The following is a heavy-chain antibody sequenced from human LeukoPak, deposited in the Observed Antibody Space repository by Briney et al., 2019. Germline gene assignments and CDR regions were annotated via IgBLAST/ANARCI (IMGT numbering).Heavy chain of an antibody. J-gene: IGHJ6*02. Sequence: PGGSLRLSCAASGFTFSSYGMHWVRQAPGRGLEWVSLISYDGVTKYYADTMKGRFTISRDNSKNTLYVQMNSLRAEDTAVYYCAKDRGSSSSAYGMDVWGQGTTVTVSS. CDR3: AKDRGSSSSAYGMDV. D-gene: IGHD6-13*01. CDR2: ISYDGVTK. CDR1: GFTFSSYG. V-gene: IGHV3-30*18.